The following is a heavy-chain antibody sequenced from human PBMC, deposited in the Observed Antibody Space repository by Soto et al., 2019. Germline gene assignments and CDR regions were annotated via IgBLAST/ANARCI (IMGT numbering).Heavy chain of an antibody. CDR3: ARAPYYYDSRGYWAY. Sequence: EVQLVESGGGLVKPGGSLRLSCAASGFTFSSYSMNWFRQAPGKGLEWVSSISSSSSYIYYADSVKGRFTISRDNAKNSLYLQMNSLRAEDTAVYYCARAPYYYDSRGYWAYWGQGTLVTVSS. V-gene: IGHV3-21*01. J-gene: IGHJ4*02. D-gene: IGHD3-22*01. CDR1: GFTFSSYS. CDR2: ISSSSSYI.